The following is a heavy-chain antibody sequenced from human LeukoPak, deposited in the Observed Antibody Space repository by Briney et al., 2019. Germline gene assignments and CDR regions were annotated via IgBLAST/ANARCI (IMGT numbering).Heavy chain of an antibody. D-gene: IGHD2-2*02. CDR1: GYTFTSYD. V-gene: IGHV1-8*01. CDR2: MNPNSCNT. CDR3: ARVGLGYCSSTSCYRSYYYYYMDV. Sequence: GASVKVSCKASGYTFTSYDINWVRQATGQGLEWMGWMNPNSCNTGYAQKFQGRVTMTRNTSISAAYMELSSLRSEDTAVYYCARVGLGYCSSTSCYRSYYYYYMDVWGKGTTVTVSS. J-gene: IGHJ6*03.